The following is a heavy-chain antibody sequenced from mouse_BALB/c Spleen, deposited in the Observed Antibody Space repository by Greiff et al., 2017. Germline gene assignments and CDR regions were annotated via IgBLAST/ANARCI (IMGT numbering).Heavy chain of an antibody. V-gene: IGHV14-3*02. Sequence: EVQLQQSGAELVKPGASVKLSCTASGFNIKDTYMHWVKQRPEQGLEWIGRIDPANGNTKYDPKFQGKATITADTSSNTAYLQLSSLTSEDTAVYYCAYGSSYCAMDYWGQGTSVTVSS. CDR2: IDPANGNT. D-gene: IGHD1-1*01. J-gene: IGHJ4*01. CDR3: AYGSSYCAMDY. CDR1: GFNIKDTY.